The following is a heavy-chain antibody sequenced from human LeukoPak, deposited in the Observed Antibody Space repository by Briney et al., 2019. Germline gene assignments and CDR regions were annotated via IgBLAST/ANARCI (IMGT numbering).Heavy chain of an antibody. CDR2: IYYSGST. CDR3: AREVGIAARPFDY. CDR1: GGSVSSGSYY. D-gene: IGHD6-6*01. J-gene: IGHJ4*02. Sequence: PSETLSLTCTVSGGSVSSGSYYWSWIRQPPGKELEWIGYIYYSGSTNYNPSLKSRVTISVDTSKNQFSLRLSSVTAADTAVYYCAREVGIAARPFDYWGQGTLVTVSS. V-gene: IGHV4-61*01.